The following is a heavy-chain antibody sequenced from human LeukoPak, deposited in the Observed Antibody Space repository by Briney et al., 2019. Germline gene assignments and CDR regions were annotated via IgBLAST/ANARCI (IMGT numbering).Heavy chain of an antibody. D-gene: IGHD1-26*01. V-gene: IGHV4-59*12. Sequence: PSETLSLTCTVSGGSISSYYWSWIRQPPGKGLEWIGYIYYSGSTSYNPSLKSRVTISVDTSKNQFSLKLSSVTAADTAVYYCARVIVGATVFDYWGQGTLVTVSS. CDR1: GGSISSYY. CDR2: IYYSGST. J-gene: IGHJ4*02. CDR3: ARVIVGATVFDY.